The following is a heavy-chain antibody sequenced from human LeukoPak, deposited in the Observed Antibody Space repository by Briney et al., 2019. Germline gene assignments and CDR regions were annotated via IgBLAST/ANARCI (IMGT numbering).Heavy chain of an antibody. D-gene: IGHD1-1*01. Sequence: GGSLGLSCAASGFTFSSYGMHWVRQAPGKGLEWVAVISYDGSNKYYADSVKGRFTISRDNSKNTLYLQMNSLRAEDTAVYYCAKAETGIFDYWGQGTLVTVSS. J-gene: IGHJ4*02. CDR3: AKAETGIFDY. V-gene: IGHV3-30*18. CDR2: ISYDGSNK. CDR1: GFTFSSYG.